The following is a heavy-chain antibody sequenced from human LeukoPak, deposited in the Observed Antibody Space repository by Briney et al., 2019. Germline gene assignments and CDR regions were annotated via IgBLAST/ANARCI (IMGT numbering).Heavy chain of an antibody. Sequence: ASVKVSCWASGYTFTGYYMHWVRQAPGQGHEWMGRINPNSGGTNYAQKFQGRVTMTRDTSISTAYMELSRLRSDDTAVYYCARSMRAYSSGWTPFDAFDIWGQGTMVTVSS. CDR1: GYTFTGYY. J-gene: IGHJ3*02. CDR2: INPNSGGT. D-gene: IGHD6-19*01. CDR3: ARSMRAYSSGWTPFDAFDI. V-gene: IGHV1-2*06.